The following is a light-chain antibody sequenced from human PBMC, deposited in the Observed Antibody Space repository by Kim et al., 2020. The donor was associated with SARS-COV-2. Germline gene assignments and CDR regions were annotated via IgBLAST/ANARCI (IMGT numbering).Light chain of an antibody. CDR2: GNN. Sequence: QFVLTQPPSVSGAPGQRVTISCTGSVSNIGTGYDVHWYQQLPETAPKLLIYGNNNRPSGVPDRFSGSKSDTSASLAITGLQTEDEGDYYCQSFDSNLSEWVFGGGTQLTVL. J-gene: IGLJ3*02. V-gene: IGLV1-40*01. CDR3: QSFDSNLSEWV. CDR1: VSNIGTGYD.